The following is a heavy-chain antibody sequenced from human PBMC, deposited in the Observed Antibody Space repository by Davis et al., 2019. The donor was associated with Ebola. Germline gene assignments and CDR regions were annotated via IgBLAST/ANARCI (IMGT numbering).Heavy chain of an antibody. D-gene: IGHD4-17*01. J-gene: IGHJ3*02. CDR3: ARAEDDYGEYPDALDI. V-gene: IGHV3-53*01. CDR2: IYNVYTM. CDR1: GFSVSDNY. Sequence: GGSLRLSCEASGFSVSDNYMTWVRQAPGKGLEWVSVIYNVYTMYYADSVKGRFTISSDSSMNTVYLQMSNLRAEDTAVYYCARAEDDYGEYPDALDIWGQGTVVTVSS.